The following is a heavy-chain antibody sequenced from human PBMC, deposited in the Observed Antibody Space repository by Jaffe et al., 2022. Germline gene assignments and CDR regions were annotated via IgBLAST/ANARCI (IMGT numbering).Heavy chain of an antibody. D-gene: IGHD1-26*01. V-gene: IGHV4-38-2*01. Sequence: QVQLQESGPGLVKPSETLSLTCGVSNYSISRDFYWAWFRQSPGKGPEWIASIYHSGATYYTPSLKSRVTISMDTSKNQFSLRLGSVTAADTAMYYCARGFGGVGAFDFWGQGTMVTVSS. CDR1: NYSISRDFY. J-gene: IGHJ3*01. CDR2: IYHSGAT. CDR3: ARGFGGVGAFDF.